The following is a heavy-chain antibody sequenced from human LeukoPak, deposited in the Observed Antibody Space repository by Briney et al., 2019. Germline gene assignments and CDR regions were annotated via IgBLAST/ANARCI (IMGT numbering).Heavy chain of an antibody. J-gene: IGHJ4*02. CDR1: GFTFSSYA. Sequence: GSLRLSCAASGFTFSSYAMNWVRQAPGRGLEWVSAISGSGSTTYYADSVKGRFTISRDNAKNSLYLQMNSLRAEDTAVYYCARARYGSGSYCFDYWGQGTLVTVSS. D-gene: IGHD3-10*01. V-gene: IGHV3-21*01. CDR3: ARARYGSGSYCFDY. CDR2: ISGSGSTT.